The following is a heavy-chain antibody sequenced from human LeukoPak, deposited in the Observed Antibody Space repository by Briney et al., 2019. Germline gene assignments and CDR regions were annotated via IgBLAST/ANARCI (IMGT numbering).Heavy chain of an antibody. Sequence: SETLSLTCPVSGGSISSYYWSWIRQPPGKGLEWIGYIYYSGSTNYNPSLKSQVTISVDTSKNQFSLKLSSVTAADTAVYYCARGGYDSSGYFFDYWGQGTLVPVSS. D-gene: IGHD3-22*01. J-gene: IGHJ4*02. CDR2: IYYSGST. CDR3: ARGGYDSSGYFFDY. V-gene: IGHV4-59*12. CDR1: GGSISSYY.